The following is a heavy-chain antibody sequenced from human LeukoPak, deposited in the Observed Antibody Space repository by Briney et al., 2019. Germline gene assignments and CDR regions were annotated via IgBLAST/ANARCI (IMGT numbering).Heavy chain of an antibody. Sequence: GGSLRLSCAASGFTFSAYNMNGVRRTPGKGLEWVSSITTSSSYMFYADSVRGRFTISRDNSKNTLHLQMNSLRAEDTAVYYCAKRAEQVDTSNWFYYYYYMDVWGKGTTVTISS. CDR3: AKRAEQVDTSNWFYYYYYMDV. V-gene: IGHV3-21*04. J-gene: IGHJ6*03. CDR2: ITTSSSYM. D-gene: IGHD6-13*01. CDR1: GFTFSAYN.